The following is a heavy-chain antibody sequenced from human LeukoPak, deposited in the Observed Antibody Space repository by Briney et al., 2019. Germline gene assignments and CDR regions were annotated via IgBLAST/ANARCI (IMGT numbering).Heavy chain of an antibody. V-gene: IGHV4-39*07. CDR1: GGSISNYY. CDR2: IYYSGST. Sequence: SETLSLTCTVSGGSISNYYWGWIRQPPGKGLEWIGSIYYSGSTNYNPSLKSRVTISVDTSKNQFSLKLSSVTAADTAVYYCARRGRLRNYYYYMDVWGKGTTVTVSS. CDR3: ARRGRLRNYYYYMDV. J-gene: IGHJ6*03. D-gene: IGHD3-16*01.